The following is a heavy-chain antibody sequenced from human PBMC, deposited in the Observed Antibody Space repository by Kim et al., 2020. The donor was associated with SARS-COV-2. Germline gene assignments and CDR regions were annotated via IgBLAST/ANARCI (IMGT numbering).Heavy chain of an antibody. Sequence: GGSLRLSCAASGFTFSSYSMNWVRQAPGKGLEWVSSISSSSSYIYYADSVKGRFTISRDNAKNSLYLPMNSLRAEDTAVYYCASTRGRDYGDYTFDYWGHATLVTVSS. CDR2: ISSSSSYI. D-gene: IGHD4-17*01. V-gene: IGHV3-21*01. J-gene: IGHJ4*01. CDR1: GFTFSSYS. CDR3: ASTRGRDYGDYTFDY.